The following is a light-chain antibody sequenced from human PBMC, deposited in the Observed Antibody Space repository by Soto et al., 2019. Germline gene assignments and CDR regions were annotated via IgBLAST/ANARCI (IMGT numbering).Light chain of an antibody. CDR2: SNN. J-gene: IGLJ2*01. V-gene: IGLV1-44*01. Sequence: QSVLTQPPSASGTPGQRVTISCSGSSSNIGSNTVNWYQQLPGTAPKLLTYSNNQRPSGVPDRFSGSKSGTSASLAISGLQSEDEADYYCAAWDASLKKAIFGGGTKVTVL. CDR3: AAWDASLKKAI. CDR1: SSNIGSNT.